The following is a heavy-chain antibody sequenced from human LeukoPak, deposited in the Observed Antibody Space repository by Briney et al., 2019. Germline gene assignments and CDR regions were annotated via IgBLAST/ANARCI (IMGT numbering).Heavy chain of an antibody. J-gene: IGHJ5*02. V-gene: IGHV3-30-3*01. CDR1: GFTFSSYA. CDR3: ARDKGTTEHSNWFDP. D-gene: IGHD4-17*01. Sequence: GGSLRLSCVASGFTFSSYAMHWVRQAPGKGLEWVAVISYDGSNKYYADSVKGRFTISRDNSKNTLYLQMNSLRAEDTAVYYCARDKGTTEHSNWFDPWGQGTLVTVSP. CDR2: ISYDGSNK.